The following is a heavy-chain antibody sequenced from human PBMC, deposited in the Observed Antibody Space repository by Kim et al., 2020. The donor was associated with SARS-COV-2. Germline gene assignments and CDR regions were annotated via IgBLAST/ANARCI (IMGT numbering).Heavy chain of an antibody. J-gene: IGHJ4*02. CDR1: GFTFSSYA. D-gene: IGHD1-26*01. V-gene: IGHV3-23*01. Sequence: GGSLRLSCAASGFTFSSYAMSWVRRAPGKGLECVSSISNSGTSTYYADSVRGRFTISRDNSKNTLYLQMNSLSAEDTAVYYCAKEDLSGGSFDYWGQGTLVTVSS. CDR3: AKEDLSGGSFDY. CDR2: ISNSGTST.